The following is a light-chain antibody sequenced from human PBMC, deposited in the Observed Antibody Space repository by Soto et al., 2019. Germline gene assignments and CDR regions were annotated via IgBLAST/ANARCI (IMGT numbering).Light chain of an antibody. CDR1: QSVGSN. J-gene: IGKJ1*01. CDR3: QQYNNWPPDRT. CDR2: GAS. V-gene: IGKV3-15*01. Sequence: EIVMTQSPATLSVSPGERATLSCRASQSVGSNLAWYQQKPGQAPRLLIYGASTRATGIPARFSGSGSGTEFTHTIRRLQSEDFAIYFCQQYNNWPPDRTFGQGTKVEIK.